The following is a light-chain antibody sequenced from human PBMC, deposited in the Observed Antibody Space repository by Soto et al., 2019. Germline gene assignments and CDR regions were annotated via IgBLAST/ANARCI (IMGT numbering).Light chain of an antibody. CDR3: QQYDSSPPIT. Sequence: IWFTHSPATLFFAPGKRATLSRRASQNISSYLIWYQQKPGQAPRLLIYDVSNRATGIPARFSGSGSGTDFTLTISGLEPEDFAVYYCQQYDSSPPITFGQGTRLEIK. V-gene: IGKV3-20*01. CDR1: QNISSY. CDR2: DVS. J-gene: IGKJ5*01.